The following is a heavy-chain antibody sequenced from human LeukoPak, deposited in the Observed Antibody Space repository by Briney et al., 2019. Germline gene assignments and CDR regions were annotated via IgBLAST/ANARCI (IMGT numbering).Heavy chain of an antibody. CDR1: GFTFSRYW. CDR3: ARQRYSDY. CDR2: VKEDGSEN. D-gene: IGHD1-1*01. J-gene: IGHJ4*02. V-gene: IGHV3-7*01. Sequence: GGSLRLSCAASGFTFSRYWMTWVRQAPGKGLEWVANVKEDGSENSYVESVKGRFTISRDNAKNSLYLQLNSLRAEDTAVYFCARQRYSDYWGQGTLVTVSS.